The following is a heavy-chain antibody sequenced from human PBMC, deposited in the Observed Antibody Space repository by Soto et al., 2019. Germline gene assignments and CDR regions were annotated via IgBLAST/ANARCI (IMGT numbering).Heavy chain of an antibody. CDR1: GFTFSSYA. CDR2: ISGSGGST. CDR3: AKWGLGLELLWHYYGMDV. J-gene: IGHJ6*02. Sequence: PGGSLRLSCAASGFTFSSYAMSWVRQDPGKGLEWVSAISGSGGSTYYADSVKGRFTISRDNSKNTLYLQMNSLRAEDTAVYYCAKWGLGLELLWHYYGMDVWGQGTTVTVSS. D-gene: IGHD1-7*01. V-gene: IGHV3-23*01.